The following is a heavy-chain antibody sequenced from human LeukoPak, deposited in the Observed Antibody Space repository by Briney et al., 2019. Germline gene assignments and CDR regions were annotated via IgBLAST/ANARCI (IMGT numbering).Heavy chain of an antibody. CDR3: ARTEYYDTRAIDY. Sequence: SETLSLTCAVSGYSISSGYHWGWIRQPPGKGLEWIGYIYYSGSTNYNPSLKSRVTISVGTSKNQFSLKLSSVTAADTAVYYCARTEYYDTRAIDYWGQGTLVTVSS. V-gene: IGHV4-61*01. CDR1: GYSISSGYH. D-gene: IGHD3-22*01. CDR2: IYYSGST. J-gene: IGHJ4*02.